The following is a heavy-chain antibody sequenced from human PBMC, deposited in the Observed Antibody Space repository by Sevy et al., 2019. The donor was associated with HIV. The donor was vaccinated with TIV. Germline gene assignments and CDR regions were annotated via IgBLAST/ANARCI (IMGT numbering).Heavy chain of an antibody. D-gene: IGHD1-26*01. CDR1: GGSVTSTDNS. J-gene: IGHJ4*02. Sequence: SETLSLTCTVSGGSVTSTDNSWGWFRQPPGKGLEWIGCIYNSEQTYYTPSLKSRVTISVDASQNLFSLKLTSGTAADTAVYYCAQWLAATALFHSWGQGTLVTVSS. V-gene: IGHV4-39*02. CDR3: AQWLAATALFHS. CDR2: IYNSEQT.